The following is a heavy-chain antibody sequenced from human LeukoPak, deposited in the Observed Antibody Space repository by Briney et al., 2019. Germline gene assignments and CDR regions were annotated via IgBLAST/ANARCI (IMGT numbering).Heavy chain of an antibody. CDR1: GFTFSTYS. CDR3: AREYGSRRGLWAFDI. CDR2: ISSSSRYI. V-gene: IGHV3-21*01. J-gene: IGHJ3*02. D-gene: IGHD3-10*01. Sequence: GGSLRLSCAASGFTFSTYSMNWVRQAPGKGLEWVSSISSSSRYIYYADSVKGRFTISRDNAKNSLYLHMNSLRAEDTAVYYCAREYGSRRGLWAFDIWGHGTMVTVSS.